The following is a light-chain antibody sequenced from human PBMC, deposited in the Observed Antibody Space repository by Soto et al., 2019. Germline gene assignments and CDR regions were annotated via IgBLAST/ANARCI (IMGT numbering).Light chain of an antibody. V-gene: IGKV3-20*01. Sequence: ETGLTQSPGTLSLSPGERATLSCRASQSVISSYLAWYQQKPGQAPRLLIYGASNRATGIPDRFSGSGSGTDFTLTISRLEPEDFAVYYCQQYRMSPNTFGQGTRLEIK. CDR1: QSVISSY. J-gene: IGKJ5*01. CDR2: GAS. CDR3: QQYRMSPNT.